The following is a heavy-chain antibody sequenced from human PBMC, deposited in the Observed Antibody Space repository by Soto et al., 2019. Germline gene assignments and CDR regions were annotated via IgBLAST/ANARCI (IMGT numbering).Heavy chain of an antibody. J-gene: IGHJ5*02. CDR3: GRDRGSGSNNNWFDP. V-gene: IGHV4-30-4*01. CDR1: GGSISSPDHH. Sequence: TSETLSLTCTVSGGSISSPDHHWTWLRQSPGKDLELIGAIYYRASTYYNPSLVSRIRISVDTSKNQFSLRLTSVTAADTALYYCGRDRGSGSNNNWFDPWGQGTLVTVSS. CDR2: IYYRAST. D-gene: IGHD3-10*01.